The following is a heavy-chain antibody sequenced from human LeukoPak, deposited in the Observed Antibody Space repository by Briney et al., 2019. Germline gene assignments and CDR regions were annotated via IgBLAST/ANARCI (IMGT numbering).Heavy chain of an antibody. V-gene: IGHV1-2*02. CDR2: IDPNSGGT. J-gene: IGHJ5*02. D-gene: IGHD1-1*01. CDR3: ARDRPRTEGDWFDP. CDR1: GYTFTGYY. Sequence: ASVKVSCKASGYTFTGYYMHWVRQAPGQGLEWVGWIDPNSGGTNYAQKFQGRVTMTRDTSISTAYMELSRLRSDDTAVYYCARDRPRTEGDWFDPWGQGTLVTVSS.